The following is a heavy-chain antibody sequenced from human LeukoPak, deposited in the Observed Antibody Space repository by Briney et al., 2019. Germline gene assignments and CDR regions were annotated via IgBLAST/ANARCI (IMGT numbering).Heavy chain of an antibody. CDR3: AREPHYGDYDGDAFDI. D-gene: IGHD4-17*01. Sequence: GRSLRLSCAASGFTFSSYGMHWARQAPGKGLEWVAVIWYDGSNKYYADSVKGRFTISRDNSKNTLYLQMNSLRAEDTAVYYCAREPHYGDYDGDAFDIWGQGTMVTVSS. CDR2: IWYDGSNK. V-gene: IGHV3-33*01. J-gene: IGHJ3*02. CDR1: GFTFSSYG.